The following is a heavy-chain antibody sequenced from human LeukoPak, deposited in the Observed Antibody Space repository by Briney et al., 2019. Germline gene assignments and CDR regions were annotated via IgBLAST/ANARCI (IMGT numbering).Heavy chain of an antibody. Sequence: SETLSLTCTVSGYPINSAYYWGWILQPPGKGLEWIGTMYHSGITYYNLSLKSRVTISVDTSKNQFSLKLNSVTAADTAVYYCARLAPGKNWFDPWGDGTLVTVS. J-gene: IGHJ5*02. D-gene: IGHD3-10*01. CDR2: MYHSGIT. V-gene: IGHV4-38-2*02. CDR3: ARLAPGKNWFDP. CDR1: GYPINSAYY.